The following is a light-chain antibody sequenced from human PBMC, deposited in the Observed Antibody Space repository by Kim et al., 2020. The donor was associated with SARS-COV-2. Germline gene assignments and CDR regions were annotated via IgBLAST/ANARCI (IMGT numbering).Light chain of an antibody. CDR3: QQYGGSLQT. CDR2: GAS. J-gene: IGKJ2*01. V-gene: IGKV3-20*01. CDR1: QSSSSNY. Sequence: LSTGERATLSCRASQSSSSNYLAWYQQKPGQATTLLIYGASSRATGIPDRFRGSGAGTDFTLIITRLEPEDFAVYYCQQYGGSLQTFGQGTKLEI.